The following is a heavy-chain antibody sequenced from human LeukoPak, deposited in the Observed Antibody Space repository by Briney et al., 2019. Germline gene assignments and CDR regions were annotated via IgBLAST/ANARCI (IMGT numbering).Heavy chain of an antibody. CDR3: ARALTGLTAFDI. D-gene: IGHD3-16*01. CDR1: GFTFSSYA. CDR2: ISGSGGST. Sequence: GGSLRLSCAASGFTFSSYAMSWVRQAPGKGLEWVSAISGSGGSTYYADSVKGRFTISRDNSKNTLYLQMNSLRAEDTAVYYCARALTGLTAFDIWGQGTMVTVSS. J-gene: IGHJ3*02. V-gene: IGHV3-23*01.